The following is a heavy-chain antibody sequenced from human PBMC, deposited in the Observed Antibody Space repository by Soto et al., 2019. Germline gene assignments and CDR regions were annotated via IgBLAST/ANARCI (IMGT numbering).Heavy chain of an antibody. CDR3: AHRVLRTVFGVVTTTAIYFDV. CDR2: IYWDDDK. J-gene: IGHJ4*02. V-gene: IGHV2-5*02. D-gene: IGHD3-3*01. CDR1: GFSLTTSGVG. Sequence: QITLNESGPTQVKPRQTLTLTCTFSGFSLTTSGVGVGWIRQSPGKAPEWLALIYWDDDKRYSPSLKSRHASTKDTAKNQVVLTMADLDPADTATYYCAHRVLRTVFGVVTTTAIYFDVWGQGTPVAVSS.